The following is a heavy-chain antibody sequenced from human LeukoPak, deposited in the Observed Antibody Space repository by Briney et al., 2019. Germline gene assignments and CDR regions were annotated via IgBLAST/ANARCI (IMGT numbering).Heavy chain of an antibody. Sequence: GGSLRLSCTASGFTFSSYDMNWLRQAPGKGLEWVSYISSSGSTIYYADSVKGRFTISRDNAKNSLYLQMNSLRAEDTAVYYCARDLPIWFDPWGQGTLVTVSS. CDR2: ISSSGSTI. J-gene: IGHJ5*02. V-gene: IGHV3-48*03. CDR3: ARDLPIWFDP. CDR1: GFTFSSYD.